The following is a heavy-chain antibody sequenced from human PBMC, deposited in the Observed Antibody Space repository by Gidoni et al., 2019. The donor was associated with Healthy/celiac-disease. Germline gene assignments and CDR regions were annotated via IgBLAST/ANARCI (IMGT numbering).Heavy chain of an antibody. CDR2: ISYDGSNK. Sequence: QVQLVESGGGVVQPGRSLRLSCAASGFTFSSYGMHWVRQAPGKGLEWVAVISYDGSNKYYADSVKGRFTISRDNSKNTLYLQMNSLRAEDTAVYYCAKVLFPYDSSGYYDYWGQGTLVTVSS. J-gene: IGHJ4*02. CDR1: GFTFSSYG. CDR3: AKVLFPYDSSGYYDY. V-gene: IGHV3-30*18. D-gene: IGHD3-22*01.